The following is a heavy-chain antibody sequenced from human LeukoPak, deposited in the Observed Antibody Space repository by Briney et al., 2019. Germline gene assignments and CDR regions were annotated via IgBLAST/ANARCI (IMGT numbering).Heavy chain of an antibody. V-gene: IGHV4-4*07. CDR1: GGSISSYY. CDR3: ARGAYYYGSGLPFDP. J-gene: IGHJ5*02. D-gene: IGHD3-10*01. CDR2: IYTSGST. Sequence: SETLSLTCTVSGGSISSYYWSWIRQPAGKGLEWSGRIYTSGSTNYNTSLKSLVTMSVETSKNQFSLKMSSVTAADPAVYYCARGAYYYGSGLPFDPWGQGTLVTVSS.